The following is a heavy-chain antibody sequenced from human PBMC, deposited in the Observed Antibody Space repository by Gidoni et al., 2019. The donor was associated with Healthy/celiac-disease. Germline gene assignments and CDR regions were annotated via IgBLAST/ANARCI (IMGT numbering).Heavy chain of an antibody. CDR1: GFSVSDSY. CDR2: ISSSGSTI. D-gene: IGHD6-19*01. J-gene: IGHJ4*02. CDR3: ARDSIAVAGTGGY. V-gene: IGHV3-11*01. Sequence: QVQLVESGGGLVKPGGSRRLAWAACGFSVSDSYMSWIRQAPGKGLEWVSYISSSGSTIYYADSVKGRFPISRDNAKNSLYLQMNSLRAEDTAVYYCARDSIAVAGTGGYWGQGTLVTVSS.